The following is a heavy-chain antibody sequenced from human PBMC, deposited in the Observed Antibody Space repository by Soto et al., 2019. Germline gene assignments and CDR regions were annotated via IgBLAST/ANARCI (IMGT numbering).Heavy chain of an antibody. Sequence: QVQLVESGGGVVQPGRSLRLSCVASGFKFTDYGLNWVRQPPGKGLEWVAIGWFDGSIAYYAESVKGRFTISRDDSRNTVYLHMNSLRGEDTAMYYCARDGARIDSSGKFDYWGQGTQVTVSS. CDR3: ARDGARIDSSGKFDY. CDR2: GWFDGSIA. CDR1: GFKFTDYG. V-gene: IGHV3-33*01. D-gene: IGHD3-22*01. J-gene: IGHJ4*02.